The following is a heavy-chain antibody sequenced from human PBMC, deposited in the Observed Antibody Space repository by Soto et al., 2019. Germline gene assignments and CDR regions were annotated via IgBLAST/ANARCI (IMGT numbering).Heavy chain of an antibody. CDR3: ARRVCKGHYGLDV. Sequence: SQTLSLTCAISVDSVSSNSAVWDLIRQSPSRGLEWLGRTYYRSKWYNDYAVSVKSRITINTETSKNQFSLQLNSVTPEDTAVYYCARRVCKGHYGLDVWGQGPTVTVSS. CDR1: VDSVSSNSAV. J-gene: IGHJ6*02. CDR2: TYYRSKWYN. V-gene: IGHV6-1*01.